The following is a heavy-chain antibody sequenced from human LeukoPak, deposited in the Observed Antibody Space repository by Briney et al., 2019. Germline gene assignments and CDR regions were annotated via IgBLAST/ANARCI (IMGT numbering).Heavy chain of an antibody. V-gene: IGHV3-21*01. J-gene: IGHJ4*02. CDR3: ARDVSRDVSCYTD. CDR2: ISSSGSYI. D-gene: IGHD2-2*02. Sequence: GGSLRLSCAASGFTFSSYSMNWVRQAPGKELEWVSSISSSGSYIYFPDSMKGRFTISRDNAGNSVYPQMNSLRVDDTAVYFCARDVSRDVSCYTDWGQGTLVTVSS. CDR1: GFTFSSYS.